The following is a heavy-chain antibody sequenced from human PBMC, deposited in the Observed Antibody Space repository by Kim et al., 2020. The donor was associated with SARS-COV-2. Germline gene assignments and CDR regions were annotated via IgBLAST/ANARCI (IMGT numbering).Heavy chain of an antibody. CDR1: GGSISSYY. CDR3: ARVSREITIFGVVMSSWFDP. D-gene: IGHD3-3*01. Sequence: SETLSLTCTVSGGSISSYYWSWIRQPPGKGLEWIGYIYYSGSTNYNPSLKSRVTISVDTSKNQFSLKLSSVTAADTAVYYCARVSREITIFGVVMSSWFDPWGQGTLVTVSS. J-gene: IGHJ5*02. V-gene: IGHV4-59*13. CDR2: IYYSGST.